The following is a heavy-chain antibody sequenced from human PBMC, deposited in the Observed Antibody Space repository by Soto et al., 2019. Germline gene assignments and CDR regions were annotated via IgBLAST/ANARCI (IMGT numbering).Heavy chain of an antibody. Sequence: NPGGSLRLSCAASGFTFSSYSMNWVRQAPGKGLEWVSSISSSSSYIYYADSVRGRFTISRDNAKNSLYLQMNSLRAEDTAVYYCARDSERGLSMRDYGMDVWGQGTTVTVSS. CDR3: ARDSERGLSMRDYGMDV. CDR2: ISSSSSYI. D-gene: IGHD3-16*02. CDR1: GFTFSSYS. J-gene: IGHJ6*02. V-gene: IGHV3-21*01.